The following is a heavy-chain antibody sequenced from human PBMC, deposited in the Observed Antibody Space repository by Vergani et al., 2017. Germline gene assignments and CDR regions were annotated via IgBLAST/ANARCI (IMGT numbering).Heavy chain of an antibody. CDR3: ARSLDY. CDR2: VRFDGSDK. Sequence: QVSLVESGGGVVQPGLSLRLSCEASGFLFSSYGMHWVRQAPGKGLEWVAFVRFDGSDKFYADSVKGRFTISRDNAKNSVYLQMNSLRAEDTAVYFCARSLDYWGQGTLVTVSS. V-gene: IGHV3-30*02. CDR1: GFLFSSYG. J-gene: IGHJ4*02.